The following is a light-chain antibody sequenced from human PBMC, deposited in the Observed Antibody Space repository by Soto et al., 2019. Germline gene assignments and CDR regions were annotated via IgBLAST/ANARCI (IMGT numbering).Light chain of an antibody. Sequence: EIVLTQSPATLSLSPGERATLSCRASQSVSSYLAWYQQKPGQAPRLLIYGASSRATGIPDRFSGSGSGTDFTLTISRLEPEDFAVYYCQQYDSLPRTFGQGTKVDI. V-gene: IGKV3-20*01. CDR2: GAS. CDR3: QQYDSLPRT. J-gene: IGKJ1*01. CDR1: QSVSSY.